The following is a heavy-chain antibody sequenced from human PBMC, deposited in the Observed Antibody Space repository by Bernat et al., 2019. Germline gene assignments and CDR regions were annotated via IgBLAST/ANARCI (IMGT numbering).Heavy chain of an antibody. Sequence: QVQLQQWGAGLLKPSETLSLTCAVYGGSFSGYYWSWIRQPPGKGLEWIGEINHSGSTNYNPSLKSRVTISVDTSKNRFALKLSSVTAADTAVYYCARRRGAIFGVVTPSFDTWGQGTLVTVSS. CDR1: GGSFSGYY. J-gene: IGHJ5*02. D-gene: IGHD3-3*01. V-gene: IGHV4-34*01. CDR3: ARRRGAIFGVVTPSFDT. CDR2: INHSGST.